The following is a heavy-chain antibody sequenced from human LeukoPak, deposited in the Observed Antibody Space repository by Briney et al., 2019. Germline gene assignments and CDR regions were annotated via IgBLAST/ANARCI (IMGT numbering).Heavy chain of an antibody. CDR2: INHSGST. Sequence: SETLSLTCAVYGGSFSGYFWNWIRQPPGKGLEWIGEINHSGSTNYNPSLKSRVTISVDTSKNQFSLKLSSVTAADTAVYYCARGGANYYGSGSHDYWGQGTLVTVSS. CDR1: GGSFSGYF. J-gene: IGHJ4*02. CDR3: ARGGANYYGSGSHDY. D-gene: IGHD3-10*01. V-gene: IGHV4-34*01.